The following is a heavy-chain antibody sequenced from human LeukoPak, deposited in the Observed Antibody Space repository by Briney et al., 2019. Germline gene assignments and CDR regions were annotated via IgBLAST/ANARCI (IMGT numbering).Heavy chain of an antibody. D-gene: IGHD3-10*01. CDR2: IYPGDSTT. V-gene: IGHV5-51*01. CDR1: GYSFTSYW. CDR3: ARRYGSGTVGGAFDI. J-gene: IGHJ3*02. Sequence: RGDFLKISCKGSGYSFTSYWIGWVRQMPGKGLEWMGIIYPGDSTTRYSPSFQGQVTISADKSISTAYLQWSSLKASDTAMYYCARRYGSGTVGGAFDIWGQGTMVTVSS.